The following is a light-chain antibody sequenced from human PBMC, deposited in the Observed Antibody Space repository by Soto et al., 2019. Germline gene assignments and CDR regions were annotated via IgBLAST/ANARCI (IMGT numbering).Light chain of an antibody. Sequence: EIVLTQSPGTLSLSPGERATLSCRASQSVSSNLAWHQQEPGQAPRLLIYSASTRATGIPARFSGSGSGTEFTLTISSLQSEDFAIYYCQQYNNWPRTFGQGTKVDIK. CDR2: SAS. CDR3: QQYNNWPRT. CDR1: QSVSSN. V-gene: IGKV3-15*01. J-gene: IGKJ1*01.